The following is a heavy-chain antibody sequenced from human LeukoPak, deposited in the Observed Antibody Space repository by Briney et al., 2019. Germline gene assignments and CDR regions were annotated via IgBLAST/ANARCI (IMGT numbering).Heavy chain of an antibody. V-gene: IGHV3-21*01. CDR1: GFTFSSYS. CDR2: ISSSSSYI. J-gene: IGHJ3*02. D-gene: IGHD3-16*02. Sequence: GRSLRLSCAASGFTFSSYSMNWVRQAPGKGLEWVSSISSSSSYIYYADSVKGRFTISRDNAKNSLYLQMNSLRAEDTAVYYCARDRGGMYDYVWGSYRPDAFDIWGQGTMVTVSS. CDR3: ARDRGGMYDYVWGSYRPDAFDI.